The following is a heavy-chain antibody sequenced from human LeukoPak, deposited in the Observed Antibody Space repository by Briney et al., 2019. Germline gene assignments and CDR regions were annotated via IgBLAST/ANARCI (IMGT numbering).Heavy chain of an antibody. CDR3: ARGGQQGSSWYHGGMDV. CDR2: IYTSGST. CDR1: GGSISSYY. J-gene: IGHJ6*02. V-gene: IGHV4-4*07. D-gene: IGHD6-13*01. Sequence: SETLSLTCTVSGGSISSYYWSWIRQPAGKGLEWIGRIYTSGSTNYNPSLKSRVTISVDKSKNQFSLKLSSVTAADTAVYYCARGGQQGSSWYHGGMDVWGQGTTVTVSS.